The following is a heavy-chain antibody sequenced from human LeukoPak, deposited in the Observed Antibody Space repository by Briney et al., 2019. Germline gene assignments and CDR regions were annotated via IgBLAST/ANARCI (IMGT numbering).Heavy chain of an antibody. CDR3: AKGPTAHDAFDI. D-gene: IGHD4-17*01. CDR2: ISGSGGST. J-gene: IGHJ3*02. V-gene: IGHV3-23*01. Sequence: GGSLRLSCAASGFTFSSYAMSWVLQAPGKGLEWVSAISGSGGSTYYADSVKGRFTISRDNSKNTLYLQMNSLRAEDTAVYYCAKGPTAHDAFDIWGQGTMVTVSS. CDR1: GFTFSSYA.